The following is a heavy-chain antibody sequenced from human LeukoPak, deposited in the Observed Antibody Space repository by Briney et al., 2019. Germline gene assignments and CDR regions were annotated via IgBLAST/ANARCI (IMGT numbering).Heavy chain of an antibody. CDR3: TTRVTSAAIYLGYFDY. J-gene: IGHJ4*02. V-gene: IGHV3-15*01. CDR2: IKSKTDGGTT. CDR1: GFTFRDYS. Sequence: GGSLRLSCAASGFTFRDYSMNWVRQAPGKGLEWVGRIKSKTDGGTTDYAAPVKGRFTISRDDSKNTLYLQMNSLKTEDTAVYYCTTRVTSAAIYLGYFDYWGQGTLVTVSS. D-gene: IGHD2-2*02.